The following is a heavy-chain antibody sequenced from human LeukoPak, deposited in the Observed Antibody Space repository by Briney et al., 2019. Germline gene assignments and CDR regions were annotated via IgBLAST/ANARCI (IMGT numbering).Heavy chain of an antibody. D-gene: IGHD1-14*01. J-gene: IGHJ4*02. CDR2: IWPDGSKE. CDR1: GFTFRTYA. CDR3: AKISSSAEPNFDY. V-gene: IGHV3-30*02. Sequence: GGSLRLSCAASGFTFRTYAMHWVRQATGKGLEWVAFIWPDGSKEFYADSVKGRFTISRDNSNHTLYLQMNSLRPEDTALYFCAKISSSAEPNFDYWGQGILLTVSS.